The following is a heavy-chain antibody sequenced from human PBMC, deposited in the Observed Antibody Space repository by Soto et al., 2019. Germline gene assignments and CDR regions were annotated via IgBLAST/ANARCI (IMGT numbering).Heavy chain of an antibody. CDR2: ISYDGSNK. CDR1: GFTFSSYG. CDR3: TTPGAYCGPITCYGLAV. Sequence: GGSLRLSCAASGFTFSSYGMHWVRQAPGKGLEWVAVISYDGSNKYYADSVKGRFIISRDDSKNTVYLQMSSLKTEDTAVYYCTTPGAYCGPITCYGLAVWGQGTTVTVSS. V-gene: IGHV3-30*03. J-gene: IGHJ6*02. D-gene: IGHD2-21*01.